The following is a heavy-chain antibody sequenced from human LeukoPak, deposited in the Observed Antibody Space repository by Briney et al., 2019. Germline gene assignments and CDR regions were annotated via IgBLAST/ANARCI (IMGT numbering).Heavy chain of an antibody. D-gene: IGHD6-13*01. V-gene: IGHV3-9*01. CDR1: GFTFDDYG. CDR2: ISWNSASV. J-gene: IGHJ4*02. CDR3: AEEYGYSSSWYDY. Sequence: GRSLRLSCEASGFTFDDYGMHWVRQAPGKGLEWVSTISWNSASVGYLDSVKGRFTISRNNAKKTLYLQMNSLRPEATALYYCAEEYGYSSSWYDYWGQGTLV.